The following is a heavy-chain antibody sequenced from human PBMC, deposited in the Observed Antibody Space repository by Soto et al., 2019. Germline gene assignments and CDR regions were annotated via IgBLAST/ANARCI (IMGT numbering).Heavy chain of an antibody. CDR2: INYSGSNI. Sequence: DVHLVESGGGLVEPGGSLRLTCAGSGFTFRNSEMFWVRQAPGKGLEWVSKINYSGSNIYYSKSVKGLFTISRDNGKNSLYLQVNSLTEEDTAIYFCASEALCGADCYFFEYWGPGTLVTVSS. J-gene: IGHJ4*02. CDR1: GFTFRNSE. V-gene: IGHV3-48*03. D-gene: IGHD2-21*02. CDR3: ASEALCGADCYFFEY.